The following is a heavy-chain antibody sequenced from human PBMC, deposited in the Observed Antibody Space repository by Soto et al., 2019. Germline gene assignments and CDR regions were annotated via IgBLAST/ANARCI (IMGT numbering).Heavy chain of an antibody. CDR1: GYSVSSSDYY. V-gene: IGHV4-39*01. D-gene: IGHD2-15*01. CDR2: MLYSGLT. J-gene: IGHJ6*02. CDR3: APLTVSLSGPYGIHV. Sequence: SETLSLTCSVSGYSVSSSDYYWAWIRQPPGKGLEWIGSMLYSGLTYYNPSLKSRVTLSVGTSKNQFSVRLNSVTASDTAVYYCAPLTVSLSGPYGIHVWGQGTTVTVSS.